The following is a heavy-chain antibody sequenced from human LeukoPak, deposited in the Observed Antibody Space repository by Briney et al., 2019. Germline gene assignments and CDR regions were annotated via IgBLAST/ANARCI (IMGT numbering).Heavy chain of an antibody. Sequence: PGGSLRLSCAASGFIFTNHYMTWVRQASGKGLEWVANINQDGRDKRYVDSVKGRFTISRDDAKNSLYLQMNSLRAEDTAVYYCARGAFLTYDDAFDIWGQGTVVTVST. D-gene: IGHD2/OR15-2a*01. CDR1: GFIFTNHY. CDR2: INQDGRDK. J-gene: IGHJ3*02. V-gene: IGHV3-7*01. CDR3: ARGAFLTYDDAFDI.